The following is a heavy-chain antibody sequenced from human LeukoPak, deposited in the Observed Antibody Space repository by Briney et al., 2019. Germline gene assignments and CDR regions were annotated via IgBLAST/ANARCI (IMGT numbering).Heavy chain of an antibody. CDR1: GFTFSSYG. Sequence: GGSLRLSCAASGFTFSSYGMHWVRQAPGKGLEWVAVIWYDGSNKYYADSVKGRFTISRDNSKNTLYLQMNSLRAEDTAVYYCARASRITMVREVIGPDYWGQGTLVTVSS. CDR2: IWYDGSNK. J-gene: IGHJ4*02. D-gene: IGHD3-10*01. V-gene: IGHV3-33*01. CDR3: ARASRITMVREVIGPDY.